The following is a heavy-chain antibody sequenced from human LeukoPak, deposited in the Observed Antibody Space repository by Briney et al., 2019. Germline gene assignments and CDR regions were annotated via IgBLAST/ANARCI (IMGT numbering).Heavy chain of an antibody. Sequence: PGGSLRLSCAASGFTFSSYSMNWVRQAPGKGLEWVSSISSSSSYIYYADSVKGRFTISRDNAKNSLYLQMNSLRAEDTAVYYCATIPIIVVVPAAKGPADYWGQGTLVTVSS. D-gene: IGHD2-2*01. J-gene: IGHJ4*02. V-gene: IGHV3-21*01. CDR3: ATIPIIVVVPAAKGPADY. CDR1: GFTFSSYS. CDR2: ISSSSSYI.